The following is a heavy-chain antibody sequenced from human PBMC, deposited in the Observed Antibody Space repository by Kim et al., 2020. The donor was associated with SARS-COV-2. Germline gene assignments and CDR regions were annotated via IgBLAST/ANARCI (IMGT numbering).Heavy chain of an antibody. CDR3: ARHSPLIAAPFDY. Sequence: SETLSLTCTVSGGSISRYYWSWIRQPPGKGLEWIGYIYYSGSTNYNPSLKSRVTISVDTSKNQFSLILSSVTAADTAVYYCARHSPLIAAPFDYWGQGTLVTVSS. CDR2: IYYSGST. CDR1: GGSISRYY. J-gene: IGHJ4*02. D-gene: IGHD6-13*01. V-gene: IGHV4-59*01.